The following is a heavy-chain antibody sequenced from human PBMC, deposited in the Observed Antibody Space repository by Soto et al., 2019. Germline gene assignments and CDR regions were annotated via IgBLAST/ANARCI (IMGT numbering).Heavy chain of an antibody. CDR3: VREPWGFSGTWYDY. CDR2: INHDGSKT. J-gene: IGHJ4*02. V-gene: IGHV3-74*01. CDR1: KFSFSSYW. D-gene: IGHD6-13*01. Sequence: GGSLRLSCAASKFSFSSYWMHWVRQVPGKGPAWVSRINHDGSKTEYADSVKGRFTISRDNTNNTLYLQMNSLRVEDTAMYYCVREPWGFSGTWYDYWGQGTLVTVSS.